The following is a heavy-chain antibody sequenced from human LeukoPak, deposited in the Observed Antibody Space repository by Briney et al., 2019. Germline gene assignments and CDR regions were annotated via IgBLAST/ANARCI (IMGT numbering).Heavy chain of an antibody. D-gene: IGHD2-15*01. V-gene: IGHV3-30*18. CDR1: GFTFSSYG. J-gene: IGHJ4*02. CDR3: AKDLAAARVLDY. Sequence: GGSLRLSCAASGFTFSSYGMHRVRQAPGKGLEWVAVISYDGSNKYYADSVKGRFTISRDNSKNTLYLQMNSLRAEDTAVYYCAKDLAAARVLDYWGQGTLVTVSS. CDR2: ISYDGSNK.